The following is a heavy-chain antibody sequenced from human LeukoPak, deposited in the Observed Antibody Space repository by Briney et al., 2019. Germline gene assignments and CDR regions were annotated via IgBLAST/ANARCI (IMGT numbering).Heavy chain of an antibody. V-gene: IGHV4-61*02. Sequence: PSQTLSLTCTVSGGSISSGSYYWSWIRQPAGKGLEWIGRIYTSGSTNYNPSLKSRVTISVDRSKNQFSLKLSSVTAADTAVYYCARVWEATIDYWGQGTLVTVSS. J-gene: IGHJ4*02. CDR3: ARVWEATIDY. CDR2: IYTSGST. D-gene: IGHD3-16*01. CDR1: GGSISSGSYY.